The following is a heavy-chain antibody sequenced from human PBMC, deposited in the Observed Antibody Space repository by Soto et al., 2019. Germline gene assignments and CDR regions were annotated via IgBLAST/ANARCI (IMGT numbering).Heavy chain of an antibody. Sequence: QVQLQESGPGLVKPSQTLSLTCTVSGGSISSGGYYWSWIRQHPGKGLEWIGYIYYSGSTYYNPSLRSRFTISVDTSKNQFSLKLSSVTAAVTAVYYGARVGGINWFDPWGQGTLVTVSS. CDR3: ARVGGINWFDP. J-gene: IGHJ5*02. CDR2: IYYSGST. D-gene: IGHD1-20*01. V-gene: IGHV4-31*03. CDR1: GGSISSGGYY.